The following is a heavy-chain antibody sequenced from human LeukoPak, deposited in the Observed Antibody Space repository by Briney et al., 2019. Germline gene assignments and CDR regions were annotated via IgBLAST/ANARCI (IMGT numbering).Heavy chain of an antibody. Sequence: GGSLRLSCAASGFTFSSNGMHWVRQAPGKGLEWVAFIRYDGSNKYYADSVKGRFTISRDNSKNTLYLQMNSLRAEDTAVYYCAKDVRYCSSTSCYSPHYYYYYMDVWGKGTTVTVSS. V-gene: IGHV3-30*02. D-gene: IGHD2-2*01. CDR3: AKDVRYCSSTSCYSPHYYYYYMDV. CDR1: GFTFSSNG. J-gene: IGHJ6*03. CDR2: IRYDGSNK.